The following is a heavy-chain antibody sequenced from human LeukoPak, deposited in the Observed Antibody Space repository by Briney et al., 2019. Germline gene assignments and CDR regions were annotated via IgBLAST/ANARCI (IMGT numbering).Heavy chain of an antibody. CDR2: IYYSGST. CDR1: GGSISSSSYY. J-gene: IGHJ4*02. Sequence: PSETLSLTCTVSGGSISSSSYYWGWIRQPPGKGVEWIGSIYYSGSTYYNPSLKSRVTISVDTSKNQFSLKLSSVTAADTAVYYCARAGGNSYGYILDYWGQGTLVTVSS. V-gene: IGHV4-39*07. D-gene: IGHD5-18*01. CDR3: ARAGGNSYGYILDY.